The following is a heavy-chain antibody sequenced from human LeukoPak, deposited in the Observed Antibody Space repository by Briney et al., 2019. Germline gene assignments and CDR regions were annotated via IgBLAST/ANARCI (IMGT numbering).Heavy chain of an antibody. CDR2: ISGSGGST. J-gene: IGHJ3*02. CDR1: GFTFSSYA. V-gene: IGHV3-23*01. Sequence: GGSLRLSCAASGFTFSSYAMSWVRQAPGKGLEWVSAISGSGGSTYYAYSVKGRFTISRDNSKNTLYLQMNSLGAEDTAVYYCAPKDDHDAFDIWGQGTMVTVSS. CDR3: APKDDHDAFDI. D-gene: IGHD2-15*01.